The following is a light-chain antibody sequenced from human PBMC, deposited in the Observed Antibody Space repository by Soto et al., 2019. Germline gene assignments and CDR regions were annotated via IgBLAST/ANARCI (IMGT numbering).Light chain of an antibody. V-gene: IGKV3-15*01. J-gene: IGKJ1*01. CDR1: QSVSSD. CDR3: QQYDDWPPT. CDR2: HAS. Sequence: EIVMTQSPATLSVSPGERATLSCRASQSVSSDLVWYQQKPGQAPRLLIFHASTRATGIPARFSGSGSGTEFTLTISSLQSEGSAVYFCQQYDDWPPTSGQGTKVDIK.